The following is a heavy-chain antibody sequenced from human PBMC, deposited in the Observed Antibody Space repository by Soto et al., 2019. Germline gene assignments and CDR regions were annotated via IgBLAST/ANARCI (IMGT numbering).Heavy chain of an antibody. CDR1: GFVFSSYA. V-gene: IGHV3-30-3*01. D-gene: IGHD3-9*01. Sequence: GGSLRLSCAASGFVFSSYAMHWVRQAPGKGLEWVAVISYDGSNNYYADSVKGRFTISRDSSKNTLDLQVNSLRAEDTAVYYCARDVLRYFDWLLLDSARFGNWFDPWGQGTLVTVSS. CDR2: ISYDGSNN. J-gene: IGHJ5*02. CDR3: ARDVLRYFDWLLLDSARFGNWFDP.